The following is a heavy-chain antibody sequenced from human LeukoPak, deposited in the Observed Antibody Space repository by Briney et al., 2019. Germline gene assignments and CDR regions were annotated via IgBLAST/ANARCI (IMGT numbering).Heavy chain of an antibody. J-gene: IGHJ4*02. CDR1: GFTFSSYS. CDR3: ARGWFDC. CDR2: IKQDGTAK. V-gene: IGHV3-7*04. Sequence: PGGSLRLSCVASGFTFSSYSMNWVRQAPGKGLEWVANIKQDGTAKYYVDSVKGRFTISRDNAKNSLYLQMNSLRAEDTAVYYCARGWFDCWGQGTLVTVSS. D-gene: IGHD5-24*01.